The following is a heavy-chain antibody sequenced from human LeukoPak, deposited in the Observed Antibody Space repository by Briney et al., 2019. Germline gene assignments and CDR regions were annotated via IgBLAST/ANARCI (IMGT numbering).Heavy chain of an antibody. Sequence: PGGSLRLSCKGSGYTFTNYWISWVGQMPGKGLEWMGRIDPTDSYNNYSPSFQGHVTMSTDKSISTAYLQWSSLKASDTAMYYCARLLVGGQDYFDSWGQGTLVTVSS. CDR3: ARLLVGGQDYFDS. V-gene: IGHV5-10-1*01. J-gene: IGHJ4*02. D-gene: IGHD2-15*01. CDR1: GYTFTNYW. CDR2: IDPTDSYN.